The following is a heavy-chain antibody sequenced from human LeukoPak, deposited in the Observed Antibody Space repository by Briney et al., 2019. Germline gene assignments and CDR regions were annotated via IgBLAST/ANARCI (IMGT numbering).Heavy chain of an antibody. CDR2: IYHSGST. J-gene: IGHJ4*02. V-gene: IGHV4-30-2*01. D-gene: IGHD3-22*01. Sequence: TLSLTCAVYGGSFSGYSWSWIRQPPGKGLEWIGYIYHSGSTYYNPSLKSRVTISVDRSKNQFSLKLSSVTAADTAVYYCARALYYDSSGYYHFDYWGQGTLVTVSS. CDR3: ARALYYDSSGYYHFDY. CDR1: GGSFSGYS.